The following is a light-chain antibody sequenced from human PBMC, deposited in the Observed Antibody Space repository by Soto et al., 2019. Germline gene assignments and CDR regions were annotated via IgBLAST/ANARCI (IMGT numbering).Light chain of an antibody. CDR2: DTS. CDR3: EHDVTWPLT. CDR1: QGIGGT. V-gene: IGKV3-15*01. Sequence: EIVMTQSPATLSVSPGEGATLSCRASQGIGGTLAWYQQKPGKTPRLLIYDTSISAGGGPPRCRGSRAWAESTPTITSLQSEYVAVYYWEHDVTWPLTFGGGTKVE. J-gene: IGKJ4*01.